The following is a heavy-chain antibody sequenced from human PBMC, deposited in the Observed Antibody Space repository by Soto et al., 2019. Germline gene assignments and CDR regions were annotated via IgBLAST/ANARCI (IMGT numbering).Heavy chain of an antibody. J-gene: IGHJ4*02. Sequence: GGSLRLSCAASGFTFSSYAMSWVRQAPGKGLEWVAVIWYDGSNKYYADSVKGRFTISRDNSKNTLYLQMNSLRAEDTAVYYCARDWYSSSWPTSYWGQGTLVTVSS. CDR1: GFTFSSYA. CDR2: IWYDGSNK. V-gene: IGHV3-33*08. D-gene: IGHD6-13*01. CDR3: ARDWYSSSWPTSY.